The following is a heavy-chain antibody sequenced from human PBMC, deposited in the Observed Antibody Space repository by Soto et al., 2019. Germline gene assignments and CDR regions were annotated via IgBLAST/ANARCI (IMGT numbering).Heavy chain of an antibody. V-gene: IGHV1-69*01. CDR3: ATGGTTVTRRFDY. Sequence: QVRLVQSGAEVKKPGSSVKVSCKASGGGFSTYAITWVRQAPGQGLEWMGGITPIFDTTNYAQKFQGRVTITAGESTTTGHMELTSLTSEDTAVYDCATGGTTVTRRFDYWGQGTLATVSS. CDR2: ITPIFDTT. D-gene: IGHD4-17*01. CDR1: GGGFSTYA. J-gene: IGHJ4*02.